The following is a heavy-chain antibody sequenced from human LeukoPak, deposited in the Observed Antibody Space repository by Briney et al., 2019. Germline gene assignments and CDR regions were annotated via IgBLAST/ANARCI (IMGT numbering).Heavy chain of an antibody. CDR3: ARLHYDVLTGPFDY. J-gene: IGHJ4*02. Sequence: PGGSLRLSCAASGITVNTNYMSWVRQAPGKGLEWVSFIYSGGATFYADSVKGRFTISRESSKNTLWLQMNSLRAEDTAVYYCARLHYDVLTGPFDYWGQGTLVTVSS. V-gene: IGHV3-66*04. CDR2: IYSGGAT. D-gene: IGHD3-9*01. CDR1: GITVNTNY.